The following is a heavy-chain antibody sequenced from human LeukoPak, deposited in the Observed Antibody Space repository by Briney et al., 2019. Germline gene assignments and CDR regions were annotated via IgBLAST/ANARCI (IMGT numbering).Heavy chain of an antibody. J-gene: IGHJ6*03. V-gene: IGHV3-23*01. CDR1: GFTFDDYG. CDR2: ISGSGGST. D-gene: IGHD3-10*01. Sequence: PGGSLRLSCAASGFTFDDYGMSWVRQAPGKGLEWVSAISGSGGSTYYADSVKGRFTISRDNSKNTLYLQMNSLRAEDTAVYYCAKAGSGYYYYGSGSYYKDYYYMDVWGKGTTVTVSS. CDR3: AKAGSGYYYYGSGSYYKDYYYMDV.